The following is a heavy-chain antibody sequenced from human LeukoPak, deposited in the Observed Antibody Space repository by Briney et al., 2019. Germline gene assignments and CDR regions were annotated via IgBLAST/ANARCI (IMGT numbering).Heavy chain of an antibody. CDR1: GGSFSGYY. Sequence: PSETLSLTCAVYGGSFSGYYWSWIRQPPGKGLEWIGEINHSGSTNYNPSLKSRVTISVDTSKNQFSLKLSSVTAAETAVYYCARGGSSSSGGFDPWGQGTLVTVSS. D-gene: IGHD6-13*01. CDR3: ARGGSSSSGGFDP. J-gene: IGHJ5*02. V-gene: IGHV4-34*01. CDR2: INHSGST.